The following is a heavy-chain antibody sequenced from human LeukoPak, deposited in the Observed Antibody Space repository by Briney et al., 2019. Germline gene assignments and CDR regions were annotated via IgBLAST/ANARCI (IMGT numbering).Heavy chain of an antibody. V-gene: IGHV3-23*01. J-gene: IGHJ1*01. CDR1: GFSFNSYA. CDR3: AKGVAAAASAEYFQH. CDR2: LSGSGGGT. D-gene: IGHD6-13*01. Sequence: GGSLRLSCAASGFSFNSYAMTWLRQAPGKGLEWVSSLSGSGGGTWYAGSVKGRFTISRDNSNNVIYLQMNSLRAEDTAVYYCAKGVAAAASAEYFQHWGQGTLVTVSS.